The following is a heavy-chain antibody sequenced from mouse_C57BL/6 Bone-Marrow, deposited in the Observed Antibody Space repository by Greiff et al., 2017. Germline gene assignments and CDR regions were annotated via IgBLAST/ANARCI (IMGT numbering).Heavy chain of an antibody. Sequence: EVMLVESGGGLVQPGGSLKLSCAASGFTFSDYGMAWVRQAPRKGPEWVAFISNLAYSIYYADTVTGRFTISRENAKNTLSLEMSSLRSKYTAMYYCARRISLGCYFDVWGTGTTVTVSS. CDR3: ARRISLGCYFDV. CDR1: GFTFSDYG. V-gene: IGHV5-15*04. CDR2: ISNLAYSI. J-gene: IGHJ1*03.